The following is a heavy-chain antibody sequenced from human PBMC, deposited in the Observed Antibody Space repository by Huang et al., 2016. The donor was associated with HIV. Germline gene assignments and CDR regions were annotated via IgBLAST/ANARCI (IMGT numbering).Heavy chain of an antibody. J-gene: IGHJ4*02. CDR2: ISHDGSTK. D-gene: IGHD1-1*01. Sequence: QVHLVESGGGVVQPGRSLGLSCAASGFTFSTNPIHWVRQGPGQGLEWVAVISHDGSTKFYAESVKGRSAISRDNSKNMVYLKIYRLRVEDTGVYYCAREKGLEDWGQGTLVTVSS. CDR3: AREKGLED. CDR1: GFTFSTNP. V-gene: IGHV3-30*09.